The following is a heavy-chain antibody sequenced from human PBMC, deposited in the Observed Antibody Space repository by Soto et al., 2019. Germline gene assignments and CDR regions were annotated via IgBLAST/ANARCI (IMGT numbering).Heavy chain of an antibody. V-gene: IGHV3-9*01. CDR1: GFSFDDYA. Sequence: EVQLVESGGGLVQPGRSLRLSCAASGFSFDDYAMHWVRQAPGKGLEWVSGIGWNSGSIGYADSVKGRFTISRDNAKNSLYLRMNTLRAEDTALYYCAKSRVAVQGGGFDFWGQGTPVTVSS. J-gene: IGHJ4*02. D-gene: IGHD6-19*01. CDR3: AKSRVAVQGGGFDF. CDR2: IGWNSGSI.